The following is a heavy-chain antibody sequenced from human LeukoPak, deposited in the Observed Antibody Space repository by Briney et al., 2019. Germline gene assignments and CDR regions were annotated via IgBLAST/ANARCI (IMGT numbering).Heavy chain of an antibody. CDR3: ARVSGYSSGWYDY. D-gene: IGHD6-19*01. J-gene: IGHJ4*02. Sequence: GGSLRLSCAASGFTFSSYSMNWVRQAPGKGLGWVSSISSSSSYIYYSDSVKGRFTISRDNAKNSLYLQMNSLRAEDTAVYYCARVSGYSSGWYDYWGQGTLVTVSS. CDR1: GFTFSSYS. V-gene: IGHV3-21*01. CDR2: ISSSSSYI.